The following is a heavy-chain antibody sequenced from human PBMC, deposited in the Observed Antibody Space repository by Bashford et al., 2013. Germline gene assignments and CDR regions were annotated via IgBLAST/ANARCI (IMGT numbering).Heavy chain of an antibody. CDR1: GYIFTGYN. Sequence: VASVKVSCKAAGYIFTGYNIHWVRQAPGQGLEWMGWIDPKNGGTKYAQKFQGRVTLTRDTSVSIVYMELSRLTPGDTAVYYCTRDAFSSGYNWGQGTLVTVSS. D-gene: IGHD3-3*01. CDR3: TRDAFSSGYN. V-gene: IGHV1-2*02. CDR2: IDPKNGGT. J-gene: IGHJ4*02.